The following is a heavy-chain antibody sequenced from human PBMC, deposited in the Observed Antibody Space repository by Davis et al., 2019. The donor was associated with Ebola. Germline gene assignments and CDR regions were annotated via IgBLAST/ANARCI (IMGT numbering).Heavy chain of an antibody. V-gene: IGHV4-34*01. J-gene: IGHJ4*02. CDR1: GGSFSDYC. CDR3: ATVSDFWSGYLDS. D-gene: IGHD3-3*01. Sequence: MPSETLSLTCAVYGGSFSDYCWSWIRQPPGKGLEWLGEIYHGGITNYNPSLKSRVTISVDMSKNQFSLRLTSVTAADTAVYYCATVSDFWSGYLDSWGQGTLVTVSS. CDR2: IYHGGIT.